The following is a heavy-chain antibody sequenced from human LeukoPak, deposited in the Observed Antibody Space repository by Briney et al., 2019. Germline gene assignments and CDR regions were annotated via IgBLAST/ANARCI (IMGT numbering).Heavy chain of an antibody. CDR3: AVGTGDSSGYYAFDY. Sequence: VASVKVSCKASGYTFTGYYMHWVRQAPGQGLEWMGWINPNSGGTNYAQKFQGWVTMTRDTSISTAYMELSRLRSDDTAVYYCAVGTGDSSGYYAFDYWGQGTLVTVSS. D-gene: IGHD3-22*01. CDR1: GYTFTGYY. V-gene: IGHV1-2*04. J-gene: IGHJ4*02. CDR2: INPNSGGT.